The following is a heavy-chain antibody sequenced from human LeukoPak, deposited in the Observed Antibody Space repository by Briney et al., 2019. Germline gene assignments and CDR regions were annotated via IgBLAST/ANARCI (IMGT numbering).Heavy chain of an antibody. CDR1: GFTFDDYA. CDR3: AKDIRGSTSWYGLAY. J-gene: IGHJ4*02. D-gene: IGHD6-13*01. CDR2: ISWDGGST. V-gene: IGHV3-43D*03. Sequence: GGSLRLSCAASGFTFDDYAMHWVRQTPGKGLEWVSLISWDGGSTYYADSVKGRFTISRDNSKNSLYLQMNSLRAEDTALYYCAKDIRGSTSWYGLAYWGQGTLVTVSS.